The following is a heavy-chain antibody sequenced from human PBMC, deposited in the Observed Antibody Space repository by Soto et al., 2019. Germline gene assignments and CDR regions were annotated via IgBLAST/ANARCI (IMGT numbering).Heavy chain of an antibody. J-gene: IGHJ6*02. CDR1: GGTFSNYA. CDR3: SIVTAYGMDV. CDR2: IIPVYGTP. D-gene: IGHD2-15*01. Sequence: QVQLEQSGAEVKKPGSSLKVSCKATGGTFSNYAISWVRQAPGQGLEWMAGIIPVYGTPNYAQRFQDRVTIIADESTTTAYMEVHSLRSEDTAIYYCSIVTAYGMDVWCPGTTVIVSS. V-gene: IGHV1-69*01.